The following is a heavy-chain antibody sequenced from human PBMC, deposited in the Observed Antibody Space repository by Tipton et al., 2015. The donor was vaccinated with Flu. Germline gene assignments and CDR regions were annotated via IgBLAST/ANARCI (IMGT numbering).Heavy chain of an antibody. CDR3: ARDLSSGPSVGP. D-gene: IGHD6-19*01. CDR2: IYYSGST. V-gene: IGHV4-59*01. Sequence: TLSLTCTVSGGSISSYYWSWIRQPPGKGLEWIGYIYYSGSTIYNPSLKSRVTISVDTSNNQFSLRLTSVTAADTAVYYCARDLSSGPSVGPWGQGILVTVSS. CDR1: GGSISSYY. J-gene: IGHJ5*02.